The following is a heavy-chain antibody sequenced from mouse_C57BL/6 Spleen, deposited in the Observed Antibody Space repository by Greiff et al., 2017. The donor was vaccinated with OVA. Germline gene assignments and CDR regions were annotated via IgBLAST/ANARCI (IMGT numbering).Heavy chain of an antibody. CDR2: IRNKANNHAT. CDR3: TRPYYYGSSSYYFDY. Sequence: EVKLMESGGGLVQPGGSMKLSCAASGFTFSDAWMDWVRQSPEKGLEWVAEIRNKANNHATYYAESVKGRFTISRDDSKRSVYLQMNSLRAEDTGIYYCTRPYYYGSSSYYFDYWGQGTTLTVSS. J-gene: IGHJ2*01. V-gene: IGHV6-6*01. CDR1: GFTFSDAW. D-gene: IGHD1-1*01.